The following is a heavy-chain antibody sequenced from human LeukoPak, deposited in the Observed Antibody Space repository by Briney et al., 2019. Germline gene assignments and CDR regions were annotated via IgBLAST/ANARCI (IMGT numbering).Heavy chain of an antibody. V-gene: IGHV3-7*03. CDR2: IKEDGSET. CDR3: AKGIKVYSSSWYAYFDY. D-gene: IGHD6-13*01. J-gene: IGHJ4*02. CDR1: GFIFKKYW. Sequence: GRSLRLSCAASGFIFKKYWMNWVRQVPGKGLECLANIKEDGSETYYADSVKGRFTISRDNAKNSLYLQMNSLRAEDTALYYCAKGIKVYSSSWYAYFDYWGQGTLVTVSS.